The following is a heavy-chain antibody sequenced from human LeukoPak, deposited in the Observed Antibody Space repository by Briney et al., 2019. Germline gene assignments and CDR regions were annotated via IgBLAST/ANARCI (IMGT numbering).Heavy chain of an antibody. V-gene: IGHV3-23*01. CDR3: AKGTTDYGSGYGMDV. Sequence: GGSLRLSCATSGFTFTDYAMNWVRQAPGKGLEWVSAISGIATGGNTYYRDSVKGQFTISRDNSKNMLYLEMNSRRAEDTAVYYCAKGTTDYGSGYGMDVWGKGTTVTVSS. D-gene: IGHD3-10*01. CDR1: GFTFTDYA. CDR2: ISGIATGGNT. J-gene: IGHJ6*04.